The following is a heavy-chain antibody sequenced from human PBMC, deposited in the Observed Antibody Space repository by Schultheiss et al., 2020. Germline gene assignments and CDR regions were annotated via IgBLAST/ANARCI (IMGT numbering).Heavy chain of an antibody. D-gene: IGHD6-19*01. J-gene: IGHJ4*02. CDR2: LYSGGTT. Sequence: GESLKISCAASGFTVSSNYMSWVRQPPGKGLEWVSILYSGGTTYYADSVQGRFTISRDNSKNTLYLQMNSLRAEDTAVYYCARGTAGWLAWWGQGTLVTVSS. V-gene: IGHV3-53*01. CDR1: GFTVSSNY. CDR3: ARGTAGWLAW.